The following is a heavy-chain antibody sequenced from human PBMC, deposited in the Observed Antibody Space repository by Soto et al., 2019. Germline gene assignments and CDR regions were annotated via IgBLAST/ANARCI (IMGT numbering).Heavy chain of an antibody. V-gene: IGHV5-51*01. J-gene: IGHJ4*02. Sequence: GESLKISCKGSGYTFTSYWIGWVRQMPGEGLEWMGVIYPSDSDIRYSPSFQGKVTISADKSITTAYLQWSSLKAADTAMYYCVRSGTSSGRFSDYWGLGTLVTLSP. CDR2: IYPSDSDI. CDR1: GYTFTSYW. D-gene: IGHD2-15*01. CDR3: VRSGTSSGRFSDY.